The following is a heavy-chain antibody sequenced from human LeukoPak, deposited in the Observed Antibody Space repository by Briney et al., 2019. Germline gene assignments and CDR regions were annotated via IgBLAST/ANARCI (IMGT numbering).Heavy chain of an antibody. CDR3: AREDFIAVAGFDY. D-gene: IGHD6-19*01. J-gene: IGHJ4*02. V-gene: IGHV3-30*03. CDR2: IPSDGSYT. Sequence: GGSLRLSCAASGFNFNSHGMHWVRQAPGKGLEWVALIPSDGSYTYYADSVKGRFTISRDNSKNTLSLQMNSVRPDDTAVYYCAREDFIAVAGFDYWGQGTLVTVSS. CDR1: GFNFNSHG.